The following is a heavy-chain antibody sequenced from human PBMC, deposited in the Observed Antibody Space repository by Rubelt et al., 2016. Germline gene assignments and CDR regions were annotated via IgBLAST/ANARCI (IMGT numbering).Heavy chain of an antibody. V-gene: IGHV1-2*04. CDR3: ARDRDGFDY. CDR2: INPNSGGT. J-gene: IGHJ4*02. Sequence: APGQGLEWMGRINPNSGGTNYAQKFQGWVTMTRDTSISTACMELSRLRSDDTAVYYCARDRDGFDYWGQGTLVTVSS. D-gene: IGHD5-24*01.